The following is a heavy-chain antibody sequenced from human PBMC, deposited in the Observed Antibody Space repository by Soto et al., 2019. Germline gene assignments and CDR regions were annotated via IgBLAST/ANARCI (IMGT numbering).Heavy chain of an antibody. CDR2: ISYDGSNK. CDR3: ANVRPYYDILTDFDY. CDR1: GFTFSSYG. V-gene: IGHV3-30*18. J-gene: IGHJ4*02. D-gene: IGHD3-9*01. Sequence: GGSLRLSCAASGFTFSSYGMHWVRQAPGKGLEWVAVISYDGSNKYYADSVKGRFTISRDNSKNTLYLQMNSLRAEDTAVYYCANVRPYYDILTDFDYWGQGTLVTVSS.